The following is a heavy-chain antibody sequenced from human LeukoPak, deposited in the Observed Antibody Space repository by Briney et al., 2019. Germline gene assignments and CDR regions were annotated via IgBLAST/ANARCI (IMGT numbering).Heavy chain of an antibody. CDR2: ISGSGDRT. J-gene: IGHJ4*02. V-gene: IGHV3-23*01. CDR3: AKMYCTSTSCSDFDY. D-gene: IGHD2-2*01. Sequence: GGSLRLSCAASGFTFSSYAMSWVRQAPGKGLEWVSVISGSGDRTSYADSVKGRFTISRDNSKNTLSLQMNSLRAEDTAVYYCAKMYCTSTSCSDFDYWGQGTLVTVSS. CDR1: GFTFSSYA.